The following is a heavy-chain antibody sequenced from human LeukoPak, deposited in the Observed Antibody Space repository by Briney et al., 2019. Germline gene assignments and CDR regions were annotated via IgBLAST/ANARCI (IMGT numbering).Heavy chain of an antibody. D-gene: IGHD6-6*01. CDR1: GYTFSSYY. CDR2: IIPIFGTA. J-gene: IGHJ4*02. CDR3: AREGAAHIDY. V-gene: IGHV1-69*06. Sequence: SVKVSCKASGYTFSSYYMFWVRQAPGQGLEWMGGIIPIFGTANYAQKFQGRVTITADKSTSTAYMELSSLRSEDTAVYYCAREGAAHIDYWGQGTLVTVSS.